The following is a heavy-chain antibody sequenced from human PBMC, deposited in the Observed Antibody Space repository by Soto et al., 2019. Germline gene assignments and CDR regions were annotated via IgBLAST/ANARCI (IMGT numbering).Heavy chain of an antibody. Sequence: EVQLLESGGGLVQPGGSLRLSCAASGFTFSSYAMSWVRQAPGKGLEWVSTISGSGGSTYYADSVKGRFTLSRDNSKNTLYLEVNSLRAEDTAVYYCAKCSPRYSSGLKAYYFDYWGQGTLVTVSS. CDR3: AKCSPRYSSGLKAYYFDY. J-gene: IGHJ4*02. CDR2: ISGSGGST. V-gene: IGHV3-23*01. CDR1: GFTFSSYA. D-gene: IGHD6-19*01.